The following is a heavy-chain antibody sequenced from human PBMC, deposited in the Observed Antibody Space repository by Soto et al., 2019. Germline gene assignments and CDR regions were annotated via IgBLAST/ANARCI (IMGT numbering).Heavy chain of an antibody. Sequence: GASVKVSCKASGGTFSSYAISWVRQAPGQGLEWMGGIIPIFGTANYAQKFQGRVTITADESKSTAYMELSSLRSEDTAVYYCASYGSGTLYYYYYGMDVWGQGTTVTVSS. CDR1: GGTFSSYA. D-gene: IGHD3-10*01. CDR2: IIPIFGTA. V-gene: IGHV1-69*13. J-gene: IGHJ6*02. CDR3: ASYGSGTLYYYYYGMDV.